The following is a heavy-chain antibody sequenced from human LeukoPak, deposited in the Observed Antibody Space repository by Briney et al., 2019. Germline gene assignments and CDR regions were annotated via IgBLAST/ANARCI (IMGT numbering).Heavy chain of an antibody. V-gene: IGHV3-30*03. J-gene: IGHJ4*02. CDR1: GFSFSSYG. Sequence: TGGSLRLSCAASGFSFSSYGMHWVRQAPGKGREWVAVISYDGSNKYYADSVKGRFTISRDNSKNTLYLQMNSLRAEDTAVYYCARDRRYYDSSGPIFDYWGQGTLVTVSS. CDR2: ISYDGSNK. D-gene: IGHD3-22*01. CDR3: ARDRRYYDSSGPIFDY.